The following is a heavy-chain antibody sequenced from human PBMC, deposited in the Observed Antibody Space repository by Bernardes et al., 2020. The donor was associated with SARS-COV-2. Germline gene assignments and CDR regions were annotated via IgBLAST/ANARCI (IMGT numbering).Heavy chain of an antibody. CDR2: ITSSGATT. CDR3: ARELTSEGYFDL. CDR1: GFRLSDYE. J-gene: IGHJ2*01. Sequence: GGSLRVSCAASGFRLSDYEMNWVRQAPGKGLEWISYITSSGATTYYADSVKGRFTISRDKSKDTLYLQMHSLRAEDTAVYYCARELTSEGYFDLWGRGALVTVSS. D-gene: IGHD1-20*01. V-gene: IGHV3-48*03.